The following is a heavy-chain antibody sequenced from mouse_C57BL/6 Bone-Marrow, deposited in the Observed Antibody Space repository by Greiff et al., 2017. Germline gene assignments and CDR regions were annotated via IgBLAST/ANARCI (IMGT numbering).Heavy chain of an antibody. V-gene: IGHV1-9*01. CDR1: GYTFTGYW. Sequence: VMLVESGAELMKPGASVKLSCKATGYTFTGYWIEWVKQRPGHGLEWIGEILTGSCSTNYNEKFKGKATFTADKSYNTAYMQLSSLTTEVSAIYYCARPLCDYWGQGTSVTAAS. CDR3: ARPLCDY. CDR2: ILTGSCST. J-gene: IGHJ4*01. D-gene: IGHD6-5*01.